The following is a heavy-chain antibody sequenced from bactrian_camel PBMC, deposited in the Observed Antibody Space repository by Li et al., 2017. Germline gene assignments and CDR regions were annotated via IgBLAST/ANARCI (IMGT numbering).Heavy chain of an antibody. D-gene: IGHD3*01. Sequence: DVQLVESGGGSVQAGGSLRLSCTTSQFTPRYYCMGWFRQAPGKEREGVAVIDSNGSTNYVDSVKGRFTISQDISKNTLYLQMNSLKPEDTAMYYCAADSRRNGYCNYPLRSADFVYWGQGTQVTVS. J-gene: IGHJ6*01. CDR1: QFTPRYYC. CDR3: AADSRRNGYCNYPLRSADFVY. V-gene: IGHV3S67*01. CDR2: IDSNGST.